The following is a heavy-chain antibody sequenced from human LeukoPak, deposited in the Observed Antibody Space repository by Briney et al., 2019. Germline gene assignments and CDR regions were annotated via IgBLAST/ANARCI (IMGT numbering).Heavy chain of an antibody. D-gene: IGHD5-12*01. CDR1: GYTFTSYG. J-gene: IGHJ4*02. CDR2: ISVYNGNT. V-gene: IGHV1-18*01. CDR3: ATHIVATTDIDY. Sequence: GASVKVSCKASGYTFTSYGISWVRQAPGQGLEWMGWISVYNGNTNYAQKLQGRVTMTEDTSTDTAYMELSSLRSEDTAVYYCATHIVATTDIDYWGQGTLVTVSS.